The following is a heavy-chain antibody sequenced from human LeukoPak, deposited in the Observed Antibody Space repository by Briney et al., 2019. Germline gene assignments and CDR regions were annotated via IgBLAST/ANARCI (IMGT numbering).Heavy chain of an antibody. CDR1: GFTFSSYE. J-gene: IGHJ1*01. Sequence: PGGSLRLSCAASGFTFSSYEMNWVRQAPGKGLEWVSYISSSGRTIYYADSVKGRFTISRDNAKNSLYLQMNSLRAEDTAVYYCARDAGGYPEYFQHWGQGILVTVSS. CDR3: ARDAGGYPEYFQH. D-gene: IGHD1-26*01. V-gene: IGHV3-48*03. CDR2: ISSSGRTI.